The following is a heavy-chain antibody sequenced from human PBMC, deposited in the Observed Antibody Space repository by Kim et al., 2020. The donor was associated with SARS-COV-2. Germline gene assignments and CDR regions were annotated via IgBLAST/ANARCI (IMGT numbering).Heavy chain of an antibody. J-gene: IGHJ4*02. D-gene: IGHD2-15*01. CDR2: INHSGST. CDR3: ARGSASGSCPDY. CDR1: GGSFSGYY. V-gene: IGHV4-34*01. Sequence: SETLSLTCAVYGGSFSGYYLSWIRQPPGKGLEWIGEINHSGSTNYNPSLKSRVTISVDTSKNQFSLKLSSVTAADTAVYYCARGSASGSCPDYWGQGTLVTVSS.